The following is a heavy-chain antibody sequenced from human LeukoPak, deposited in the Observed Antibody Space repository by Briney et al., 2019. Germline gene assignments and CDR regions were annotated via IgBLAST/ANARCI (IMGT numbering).Heavy chain of an antibody. CDR1: GFTFSSYA. CDR3: AKRAVFSGSPYYFDY. CDR2: IVSGGTT. V-gene: IGHV3-23*01. J-gene: IGHJ4*02. Sequence: AGGSLRLSCAASGFTFSSYAMHRVRQAPGKGLEWVSAIVSGGTTYYADSAEGRFTISRDNSKNTLYLQMNGLRAEDTAVYYCAKRAVFSGSPYYFDYWGQGTLVTVSS. D-gene: IGHD1-26*01.